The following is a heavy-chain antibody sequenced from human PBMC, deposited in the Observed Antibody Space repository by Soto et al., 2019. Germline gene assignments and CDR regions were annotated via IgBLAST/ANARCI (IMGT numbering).Heavy chain of an antibody. D-gene: IGHD2-15*01. CDR3: ARNQPQRYCSGGTCRPAYGMDV. J-gene: IGHJ6*02. CDR2: IYYSGDT. Sequence: PSETLSLTCTVSDGSISSDSFYWAWIRQPPGKGLEWIGIIYYSGDTYYNPSLAGRLTMSVDTSNQFSLTLRSVTAADTALYYCARNQPQRYCSGGTCRPAYGMDVWGQGTTVTVSS. V-gene: IGHV4-39*01. CDR1: DGSISSDSFY.